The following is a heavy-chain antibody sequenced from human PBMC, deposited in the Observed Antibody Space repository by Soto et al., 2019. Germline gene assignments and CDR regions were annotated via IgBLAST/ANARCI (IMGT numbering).Heavy chain of an antibody. J-gene: IGHJ6*03. D-gene: IGHD6-6*01. Sequence: SETLSLTCAVYGGSFSGYYWSWIRQPPGKGLEWIGEINHSGSTNYNPSLKSRVTISVDTSKNQFSLKLSSVTAADTAVYYCARALHSVSGIAARTRYYYYYMDVWGKGTTVTVSS. CDR1: GGSFSGYY. V-gene: IGHV4-34*01. CDR3: ARALHSVSGIAARTRYYYYYMDV. CDR2: INHSGST.